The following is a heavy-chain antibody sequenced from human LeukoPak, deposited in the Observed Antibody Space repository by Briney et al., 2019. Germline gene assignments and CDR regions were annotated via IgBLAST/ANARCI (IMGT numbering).Heavy chain of an antibody. Sequence: EASVKVSCKASGYTFTSYGISWVRQAPGQGLEWMGWISAYNGNTKYAQKLQGRVTMTTDTSTSTAYMELRSLISDDTAVYYCARHEGRSLSDAFDIWGQGTMVTVSS. CDR3: ARHEGRSLSDAFDI. D-gene: IGHD3-16*02. J-gene: IGHJ3*02. V-gene: IGHV1-18*01. CDR1: GYTFTSYG. CDR2: ISAYNGNT.